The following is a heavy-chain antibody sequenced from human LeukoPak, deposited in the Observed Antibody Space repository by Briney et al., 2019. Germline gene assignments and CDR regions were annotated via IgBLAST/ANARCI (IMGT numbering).Heavy chain of an antibody. CDR3: ARGRYYYDSSGYKDLDY. J-gene: IGHJ4*02. CDR1: GYTFTSYD. CDR2: MNPNSGNT. Sequence: ASVKVSCKASGYTFTSYDIDWVRQATGQGLEWMGWMNPNSGNTGYAQKFQGRVTMTRNTSISTAYMELSSLRSEDTAVYYCARGRYYYDSSGYKDLDYWGQGTLVTVSS. V-gene: IGHV1-8*01. D-gene: IGHD3-22*01.